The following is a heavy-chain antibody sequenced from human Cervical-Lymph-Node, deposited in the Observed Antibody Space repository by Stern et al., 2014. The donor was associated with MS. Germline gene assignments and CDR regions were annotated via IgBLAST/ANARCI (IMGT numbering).Heavy chain of an antibody. D-gene: IGHD1-26*01. J-gene: IGHJ5*02. V-gene: IGHV4-31*03. CDR2: LYYSGST. Sequence: QLQLQESGPGLVKPSQTLSLTCTVSGGSISSGGYYWSRIPPHPGKGLVGLGYLYYSGSTYYHPFLKSRVTISVDTTTTPFSMKLSSVAAADTAGDCGARVVRRDWFDPWGQGTLVTVSS. CDR3: ARVVRRDWFDP. CDR1: GGSISSGGYY.